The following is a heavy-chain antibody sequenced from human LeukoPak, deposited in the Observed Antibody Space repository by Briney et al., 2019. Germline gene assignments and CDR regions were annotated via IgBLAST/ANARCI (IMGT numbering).Heavy chain of an antibody. CDR1: GFTVSSNY. V-gene: IGHV4-34*01. CDR3: ARDRKDYYGMDV. J-gene: IGHJ6*02. Sequence: PGGSLRLSCAASGFTVSSNYMSWVRQPPGKGLEWIGEINHSGSTNYNPSLKSRVTISVDTSKNQFSLKLSSVTAADTAVYYCARDRKDYYGMDVWGQGTTVTVSS. CDR2: INHSGST.